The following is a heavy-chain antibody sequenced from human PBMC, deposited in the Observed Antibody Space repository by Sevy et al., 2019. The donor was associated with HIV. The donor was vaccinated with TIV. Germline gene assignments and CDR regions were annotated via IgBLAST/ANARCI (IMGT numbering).Heavy chain of an antibody. CDR2: INPNSSDT. CDR1: GYTFTGYY. CDR3: ARDFLAVTSIPSDAFDI. Sequence: ASVKVSCKASGYTFTGYYMNWVRQAPGQGLEWMGWINPNSSDTQYSEKFQGRVTMTRDTSISTAYMQLSSLRSDDTAVYYCARDFLAVTSIPSDAFDIWGQGTMVTVS. J-gene: IGHJ3*02. V-gene: IGHV1-2*02. D-gene: IGHD2-21*02.